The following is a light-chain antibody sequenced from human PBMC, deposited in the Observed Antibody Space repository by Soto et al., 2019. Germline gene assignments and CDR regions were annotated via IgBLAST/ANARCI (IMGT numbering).Light chain of an antibody. Sequence: QSVLTQPASVSGSLGQSITICCRGSTSDGGGQDFVAWYQHHPGKAPKPLTFEVTNRPSGVSHRLSGSKSGNTASLTISGLQVEDEADYYCTSNSSRSPYVFGTGTKVTVL. J-gene: IGLJ1*01. CDR3: TSNSSRSPYV. V-gene: IGLV2-14*01. CDR2: EVT. CDR1: TSDGGGQDF.